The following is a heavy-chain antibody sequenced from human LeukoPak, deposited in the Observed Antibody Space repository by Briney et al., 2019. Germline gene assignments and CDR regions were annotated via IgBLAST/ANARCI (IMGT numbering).Heavy chain of an antibody. D-gene: IGHD3-10*01. CDR3: AKDRRFGELRGYFDY. Sequence: GGSLRLSCAASGFIFSSCAMSWVRQAPGKGLEWVSAISGSGGSTYYADSVKGRFTISRDNSKNTLYLQMNSLRAEDTAVYYCAKDRRFGELRGYFDYWGQGTLVTVSS. CDR2: ISGSGGST. V-gene: IGHV3-23*01. CDR1: GFIFSSCA. J-gene: IGHJ4*02.